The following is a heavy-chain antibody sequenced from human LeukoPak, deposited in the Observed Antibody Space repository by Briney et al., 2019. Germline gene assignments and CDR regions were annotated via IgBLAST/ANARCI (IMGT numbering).Heavy chain of an antibody. CDR3: ATIGDRRTGELNRIDY. CDR2: VSYDGSNK. J-gene: IGHJ4*02. Sequence: QPGRSLRLSCAASGFTFSNYAMHWVRQAPGKGLEWVAVVSYDGSNKYYADSVKGRFTISRDNSKNTLCLQMNSLRAEDAAIYYCATIGDRRTGELNRIDYWGQGTLVTVSS. V-gene: IGHV3-30-3*01. CDR1: GFTFSNYA. D-gene: IGHD7-27*01.